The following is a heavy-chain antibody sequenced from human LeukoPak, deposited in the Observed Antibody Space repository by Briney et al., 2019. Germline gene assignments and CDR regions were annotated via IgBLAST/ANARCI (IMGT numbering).Heavy chain of an antibody. D-gene: IGHD3-10*01. CDR3: ARDLFNYYGSGSYSIHGMDV. CDR1: GGSISSYY. J-gene: IGHJ6*02. Sequence: SETLSLTCTVSGGSISSYYWSCIRQPAGKGLEWIGRIYTSGSTNYNPSLKSRVTMSVDTSKNQFSLKLSSLTAADTAVYYCARDLFNYYGSGSYSIHGMDVWGQGITVIVSS. CDR2: IYTSGST. V-gene: IGHV4-4*07.